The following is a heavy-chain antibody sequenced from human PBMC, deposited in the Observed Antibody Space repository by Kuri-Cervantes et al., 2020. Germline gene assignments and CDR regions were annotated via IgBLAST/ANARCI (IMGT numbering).Heavy chain of an antibody. V-gene: IGHV3-23*01. D-gene: IGHD2-2*01. CDR2: ISGGGGGT. CDR1: GFTFSSYA. CDR3: ASQQPAAYYYYYYGMDV. J-gene: IGHJ6*02. Sequence: GGSLRLSCAASGFTFSSYAMSWVRQAPGKGLEWVSAISGGGGGTYYADSVKGRFAISRDNAKNTLYLQMNSLRAEDTAVYYCASQQPAAYYYYYYGMDVWGQGTTVTDSS.